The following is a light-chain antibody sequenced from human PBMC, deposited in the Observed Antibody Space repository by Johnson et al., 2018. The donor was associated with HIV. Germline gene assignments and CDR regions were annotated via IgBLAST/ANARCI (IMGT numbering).Light chain of an antibody. CDR2: DND. V-gene: IGLV1-51*01. J-gene: IGLJ1*01. Sequence: SALTQPPSVSAAPGQTVTISCSGSYSNIGSNYVSWYQQLPGTAPKLLIYDNDKRPSGISDRFSASKSGPSATLGITGLQTGDEADYYCGTWDSYLTAGVFGSGTKVTVL. CDR3: GTWDSYLTAGV. CDR1: YSNIGSNY.